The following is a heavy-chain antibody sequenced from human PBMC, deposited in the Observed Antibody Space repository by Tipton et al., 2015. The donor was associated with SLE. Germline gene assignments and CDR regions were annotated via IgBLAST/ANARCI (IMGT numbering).Heavy chain of an antibody. CDR3: ASQNWNYYY. D-gene: IGHD1-7*01. V-gene: IGHV4-38-2*01. CDR1: GYSVSSGYY. J-gene: IGHJ4*02. Sequence: TLSLTCAVSGYSVSSGYYWGWIRQSPGKGLEWIGSFHQSGNYYYYNPSLKSRVSISVDRSNNQFTLKLTSVTAADTAVYYCASQNWNYYYWGQGKLVTVSS. CDR2: FHQSGNYY.